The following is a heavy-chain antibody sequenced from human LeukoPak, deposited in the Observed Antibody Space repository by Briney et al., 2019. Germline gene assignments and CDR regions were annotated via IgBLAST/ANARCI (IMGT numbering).Heavy chain of an antibody. J-gene: IGHJ4*02. Sequence: SETLSLTCTVSGYSISSGYYWGWIRQPPGKGLEWIGSIYHSGSTSYNPSLKSRVTISVDTSKNQFSLKLSSVTAADTALYYCARQYYDYVWGSYLDYWGQGTLVTVSS. CDR1: GYSISSGYY. CDR3: ARQYYDYVWGSYLDY. D-gene: IGHD3-16*01. V-gene: IGHV4-38-2*02. CDR2: IYHSGST.